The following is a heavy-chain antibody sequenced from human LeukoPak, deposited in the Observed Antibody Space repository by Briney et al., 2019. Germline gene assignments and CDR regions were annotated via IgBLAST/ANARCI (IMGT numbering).Heavy chain of an antibody. V-gene: IGHV1-46*01. Sequence: GASVKVSCKASGYTFTSYYMHWVRQAPGQGLEWMGIINPSGGSTSYAQKFQGRVTMTRDTSTSTVYMELSSLRSEDTAVYYCARDRGTRRDGDKPLLAFDIWGQGTKVTVSS. CDR1: GYTFTSYY. J-gene: IGHJ3*02. CDR2: INPSGGST. D-gene: IGHD5-24*01. CDR3: ARDRGTRRDGDKPLLAFDI.